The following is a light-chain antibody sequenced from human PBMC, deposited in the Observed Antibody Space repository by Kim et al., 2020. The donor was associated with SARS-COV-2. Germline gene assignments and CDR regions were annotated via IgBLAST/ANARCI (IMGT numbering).Light chain of an antibody. CDR1: SSNIGSNT. CDR2: SNN. CDR3: AVWDDSLKGWV. J-gene: IGLJ3*02. V-gene: IGLV1-44*01. Sequence: QPVLTQPPSASGTPGQRVTIFCSGSSSNIGSNTVNWYQQLPGTAPKLLIYSNNQRPSGVPDRFSGSNSGTSASLAISGLQSGDEADYYCAVWDDSLKGWVFGGGTQLTVL.